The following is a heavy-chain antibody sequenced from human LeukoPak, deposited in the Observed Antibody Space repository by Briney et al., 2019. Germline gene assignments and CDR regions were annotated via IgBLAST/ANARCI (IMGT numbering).Heavy chain of an antibody. J-gene: IGHJ3*02. D-gene: IGHD1-1*01. CDR2: IYYSGNT. CDR3: ARAKTLEPSPSNAFDI. Sequence: PSETLSLTCTVSGGSINSFYWSWIRQPPGKGLEWIGYIYYSGNTNYNPSLKSRVTISVDTSKNQFSLKLRSVTAADTAVYYCARAKTLEPSPSNAFDIWGQGTMVTVSS. V-gene: IGHV4-59*01. CDR1: GGSINSFY.